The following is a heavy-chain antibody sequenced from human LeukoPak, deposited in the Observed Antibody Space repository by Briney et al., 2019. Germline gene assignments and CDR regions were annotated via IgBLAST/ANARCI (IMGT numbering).Heavy chain of an antibody. CDR2: INPNSGGT. Sequence: ASVKVSFKASGYTFTGYYMHWVRQAPGQGLEWMGWINPNSGGTNYAQKFQGRVTMTRDTSISTAYMELSRLRSDDTAVYYCARIYCSSTSCYLLDYWGQGTLVTVSS. J-gene: IGHJ4*02. V-gene: IGHV1-2*02. D-gene: IGHD2-2*01. CDR3: ARIYCSSTSCYLLDY. CDR1: GYTFTGYY.